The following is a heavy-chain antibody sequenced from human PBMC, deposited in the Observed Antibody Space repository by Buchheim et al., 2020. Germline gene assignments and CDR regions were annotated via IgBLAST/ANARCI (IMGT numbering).Heavy chain of an antibody. CDR1: GGSFSGYY. CDR3: ARGPPYYYGSGSYFVR. CDR2: INHSGST. D-gene: IGHD3-10*01. J-gene: IGHJ4*02. V-gene: IGHV4-34*01. Sequence: QVPLQQWGAGLLKPSETLSLTCAVYGGSFSGYYWSWIRQPPGKGLEWIGEINHSGSTNYNPSLKSRVTISVDTSKNQFSLKLSSVTAADTAVYYCARGPPYYYGSGSYFVRWGQGTL.